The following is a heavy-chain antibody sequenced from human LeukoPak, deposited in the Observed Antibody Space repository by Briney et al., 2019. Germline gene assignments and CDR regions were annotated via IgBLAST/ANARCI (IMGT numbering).Heavy chain of an antibody. CDR1: GGSFSPYY. J-gene: IGHJ4*02. Sequence: SETLSLTCAVYGGSFSPYYWSWIRQPPGKGLEWIGEINHSGSTNYNPSLKSRVTISVDTSKNQFSLRLSSVTAADTAVYYCARGGFYCGGDCYVDYWHQGTLVTVSS. D-gene: IGHD2-21*01. CDR3: ARGGFYCGGDCYVDY. V-gene: IGHV4-34*01. CDR2: INHSGST.